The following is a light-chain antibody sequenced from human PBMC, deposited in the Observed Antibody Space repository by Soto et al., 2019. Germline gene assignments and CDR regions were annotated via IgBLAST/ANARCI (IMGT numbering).Light chain of an antibody. CDR3: SSYTSSSTYV. J-gene: IGLJ1*01. V-gene: IGLV2-14*01. CDR1: SSDVGGYNY. CDR2: DVT. Sequence: QSALTQPASVSGSPGQSITISFTGNSSDVGGYNYVSWYQQHPGKAPKLMIYDVTNRPSGVSNRFSGSKSGNTASLTISGLQAEDEADYYCSSYTSSSTYVFGPGTKLTVL.